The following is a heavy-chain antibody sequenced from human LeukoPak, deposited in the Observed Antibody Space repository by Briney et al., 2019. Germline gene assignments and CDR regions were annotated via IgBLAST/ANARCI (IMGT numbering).Heavy chain of an antibody. J-gene: IGHJ4*02. Sequence: ASVKVSCKASGYTFTSYDINWVRQATGQGLEWMGWMNPNSGNTGYAQKFQGRVTITRNTSISTAYMELSSLRSEDTAVYYCASLKGYYDSSGYYFFLDYWGQGTLVTVSS. D-gene: IGHD3-22*01. CDR1: GYTFTSYD. CDR3: ASLKGYYDSSGYYFFLDY. V-gene: IGHV1-8*03. CDR2: MNPNSGNT.